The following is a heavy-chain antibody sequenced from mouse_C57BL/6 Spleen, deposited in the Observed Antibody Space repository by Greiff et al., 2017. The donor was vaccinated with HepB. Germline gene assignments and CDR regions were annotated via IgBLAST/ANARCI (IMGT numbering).Heavy chain of an antibody. CDR2: ISSGSSTI. J-gene: IGHJ1*03. Sequence: EVKLKQSGGGLVKPGGSLKLSCAASGFTFSDYGMHWVRQAPEKGLEWVAYISSGSSTIYYADTVKGRFTISRDNAKNTLFLQMTSLRSEDTAMYYCARSSLSRRYFDVWGTGTTVTVSS. V-gene: IGHV5-17*01. D-gene: IGHD1-1*01. CDR3: ARSSLSRRYFDV. CDR1: GFTFSDYG.